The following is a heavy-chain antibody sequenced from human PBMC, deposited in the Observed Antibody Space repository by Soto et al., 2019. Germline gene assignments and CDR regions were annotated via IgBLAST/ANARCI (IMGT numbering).Heavy chain of an antibody. D-gene: IGHD6-13*01. CDR3: ANWPAKYSSSWYNYYYYMDV. J-gene: IGHJ6*03. Sequence: GGSLRLSCAAPGFTFSSYGMHWVRQAPGKGLEWVAVISYDGSNKYYADSVKGRFTISRDNSKNTLYLQMNSLRAEDTAVYYCANWPAKYSSSWYNYYYYMDVWGKGTTVTVSS. V-gene: IGHV3-30*18. CDR2: ISYDGSNK. CDR1: GFTFSSYG.